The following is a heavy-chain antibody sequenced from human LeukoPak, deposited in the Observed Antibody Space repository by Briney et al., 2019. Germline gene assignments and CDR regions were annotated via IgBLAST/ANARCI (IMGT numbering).Heavy chain of an antibody. CDR1: GFTFDGFA. CDR3: AKAPHYYTSATYWDYFEN. D-gene: IGHD3-10*01. Sequence: GGSLRLSCAASGFTFDGFAMHWVRQSPGKGLEWVSGISWNSDTTAYADSVKGRFTISRDNANNSLYLLMNSLRSEDTAFYYCAKAPHYYTSATYWDYFENWGQGSLVTVSS. CDR2: ISWNSDTT. J-gene: IGHJ4*02. V-gene: IGHV3-9*01.